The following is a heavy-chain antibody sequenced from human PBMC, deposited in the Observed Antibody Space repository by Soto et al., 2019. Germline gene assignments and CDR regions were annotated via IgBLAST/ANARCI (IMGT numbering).Heavy chain of an antibody. CDR2: MNPNSGNT. D-gene: IGHD3-9*01. J-gene: IGHJ6*02. Sequence: QVQLVQSGAEVKKPGASVKVSRKASGYTFTSYDINWVRQATGQGLEWMGWMNPNSGNTGYVQKFQGRVTMTRNTSITTAYIELSSLRSEDTAVYYCARGDNFYYGMDVWGQGTTVTVSS. CDR3: ARGDNFYYGMDV. V-gene: IGHV1-8*01. CDR1: GYTFTSYD.